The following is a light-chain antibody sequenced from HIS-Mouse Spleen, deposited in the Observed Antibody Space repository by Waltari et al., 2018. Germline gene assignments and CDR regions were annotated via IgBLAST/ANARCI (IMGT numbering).Light chain of an antibody. CDR3: QQYNNWWT. CDR1: QGISSA. V-gene: IGKV1D-13*01. J-gene: IGKJ1*01. Sequence: AIQLTQSPSSLSASVGDRVTITCRASQGISSALAWYQQKPGKAPKLLIYDASSLESGVPSRFSGSGSGTEFTLTISSMQSEDFAVYYCQQYNNWWTFGQGTKVEVK. CDR2: DAS.